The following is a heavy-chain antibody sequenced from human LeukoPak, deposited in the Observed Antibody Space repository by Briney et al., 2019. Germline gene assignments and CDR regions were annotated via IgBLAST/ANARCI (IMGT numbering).Heavy chain of an antibody. D-gene: IGHD6-19*01. Sequence: GGSLRLSCAASGFTFSSYSMSWVRQAPGKGLEWVSAISGSGGSTYYADSVKGRFTISRDNSKNTLYLQMNSLRAEDTAVYYCAKDEQWLVRYFDYWGQGTLVTVSS. CDR2: ISGSGGST. J-gene: IGHJ4*02. CDR1: GFTFSSYS. CDR3: AKDEQWLVRYFDY. V-gene: IGHV3-23*01.